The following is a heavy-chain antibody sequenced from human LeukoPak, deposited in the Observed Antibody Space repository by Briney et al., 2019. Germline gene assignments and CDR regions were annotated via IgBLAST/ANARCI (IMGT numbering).Heavy chain of an antibody. J-gene: IGHJ4*02. D-gene: IGHD3-22*01. CDR2: ISAYNGNT. CDR1: GYTFTSYG. Sequence: ASVKVSCKASGYTFTSYGISWVRQAPGQGLEWMGWISAYNGNTNYAQNLQGRVTMTTDTSTSTAYMELRSLRSDDTAVYYCARDRYYYDSSGYYYESTPHYFDYWGQGTLVTVSS. CDR3: ARDRYYYDSSGYYYESTPHYFDY. V-gene: IGHV1-18*01.